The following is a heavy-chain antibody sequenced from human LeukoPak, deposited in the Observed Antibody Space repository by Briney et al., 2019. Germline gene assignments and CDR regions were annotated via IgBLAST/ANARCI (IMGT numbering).Heavy chain of an antibody. Sequence: PGGSLRLSCAASGFTFRDYWLHWVRQAPGKGLMWVSRISGDGSSLNYAGSVKGRFTISRDNAKNSLYLQMNSLRAEDTAVYYCARDQLEPGSEYYYGKDVWGQGTTVTVSS. CDR2: ISGDGSSL. CDR3: ARDQLEPGSEYYYGKDV. D-gene: IGHD1-1*01. J-gene: IGHJ6*02. V-gene: IGHV3-74*01. CDR1: GFTFRDYW.